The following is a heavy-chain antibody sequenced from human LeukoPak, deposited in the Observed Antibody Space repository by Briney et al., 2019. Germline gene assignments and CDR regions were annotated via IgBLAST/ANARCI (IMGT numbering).Heavy chain of an antibody. CDR1: GFIFSSYG. V-gene: IGHV4-59*01. Sequence: GSLRLSCAASGFIFSSYGMHWIRQPPGKGLEWIGYIYYSGSTNYNPSLKSRVTISVDTSKNQFSLKLSSVTAADTAVYYCARVRSGSHDAFDIWGQGTMVTVSS. CDR3: ARVRSGSHDAFDI. CDR2: IYYSGST. J-gene: IGHJ3*02. D-gene: IGHD1-26*01.